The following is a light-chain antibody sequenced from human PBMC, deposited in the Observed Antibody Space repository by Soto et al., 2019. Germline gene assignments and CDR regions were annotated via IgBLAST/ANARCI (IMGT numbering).Light chain of an antibody. CDR1: QNINSY. J-gene: IGKJ1*01. CDR2: AAS. V-gene: IGKV1-39*01. CDR3: QQTYSTPWT. Sequence: DIQMTQSPSSLSASVGDRVTITCRASQNINSYLSWYQQKPGTAPNLLIYAASHLQSGVPSRFSGSGSGTDFTLTISSLQPEDFATYYCQQTYSTPWTFGQGTKVE.